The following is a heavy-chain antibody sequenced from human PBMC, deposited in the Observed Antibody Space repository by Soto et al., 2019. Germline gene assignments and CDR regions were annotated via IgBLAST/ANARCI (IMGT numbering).Heavy chain of an antibody. CDR1: GYTFTSYG. Sequence: GASVKVSCKASGYTFTSYGISWVRQAPGQGLEWMGWISAYNGNTNYAQKLQGRVTMTTDTSTSTAYMELRSLRSDDTAVYYCARDSIDFWSGYYPFDYWGQGTLVTVSS. J-gene: IGHJ4*02. V-gene: IGHV1-18*01. D-gene: IGHD3-3*01. CDR2: ISAYNGNT. CDR3: ARDSIDFWSGYYPFDY.